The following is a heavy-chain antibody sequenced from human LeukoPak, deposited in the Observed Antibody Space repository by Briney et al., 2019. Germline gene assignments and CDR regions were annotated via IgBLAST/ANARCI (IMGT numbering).Heavy chain of an antibody. D-gene: IGHD3-22*01. Sequence: GASVKVSCKASGYTFTGYYMHWVRQAPGQGLEWMGWINPNSGGTNYAQKFQGRVTMTRDTSISTAYMELSRLRSDDTAVYYCARALRRNSGYYVSDYWGQGTLVTVSS. CDR3: ARALRRNSGYYVSDY. CDR2: INPNSGGT. CDR1: GYTFTGYY. V-gene: IGHV1-2*02. J-gene: IGHJ4*02.